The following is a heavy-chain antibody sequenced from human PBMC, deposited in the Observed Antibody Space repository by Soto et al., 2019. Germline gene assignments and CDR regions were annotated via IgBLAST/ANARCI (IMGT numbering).Heavy chain of an antibody. CDR2: ISASGGNT. V-gene: IGHV3-23*01. D-gene: IGHD2-8*01. J-gene: IGHJ5*02. CDR1: GFTISSYA. Sequence: GGSLRLSCTASGFTISSYAMCWVRQTPGKGLEWVSSISASGGNTYYTDSVEGRFTISRDNSKNTLYLQMSSLRAEDTVVYHCAKAHAAYANSAYDHWGQGSLVTVSS. CDR3: AKAHAAYANSAYDH.